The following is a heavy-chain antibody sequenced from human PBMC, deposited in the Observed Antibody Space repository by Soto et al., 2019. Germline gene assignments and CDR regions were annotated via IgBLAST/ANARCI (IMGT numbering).Heavy chain of an antibody. Sequence: QPGGSLRLSCAASGFTFSSYAMSWFRQAPGKGLEWVSAISGSGGSTYYADSVKGRFTISRDNSKNTLYLQMNSLRAEDTAVYYCAKDPRDRPLYDSSTYQKYYFDYWGQGTLVTVSS. CDR3: AKDPRDRPLYDSSTYQKYYFDY. CDR2: ISGSGGST. CDR1: GFTFSSYA. D-gene: IGHD3-22*01. J-gene: IGHJ4*02. V-gene: IGHV3-23*01.